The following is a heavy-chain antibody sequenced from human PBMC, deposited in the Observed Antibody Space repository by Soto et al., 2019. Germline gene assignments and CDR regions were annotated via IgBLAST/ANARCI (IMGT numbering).Heavy chain of an antibody. CDR1: GGSISSYY. Sequence: SETLSLTCTVSGGSISSYYWSWIRQPPGKGLEWIGYIYYSGSTNYNPSLKSRVTISVDTSKNQFSLKLSSVTAADTAVYYCARGFTYSSGWYYFDYWGQGTLVTVSS. V-gene: IGHV4-59*01. J-gene: IGHJ4*02. CDR3: ARGFTYSSGWYYFDY. CDR2: IYYSGST. D-gene: IGHD6-19*01.